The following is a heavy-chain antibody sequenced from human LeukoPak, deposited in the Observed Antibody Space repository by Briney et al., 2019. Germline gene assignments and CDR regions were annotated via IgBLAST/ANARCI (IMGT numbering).Heavy chain of an antibody. J-gene: IGHJ4*02. Sequence: GGSLRLSCAASGFTFSSYWMSWVRQAPGKGLEWVANIKQDGSEKYYVDSVKGRFTISRDNSKNTLYLQMNSLRAEDTAVYYCAKDRGYSGSEWFYYWGQGTLVTVSS. CDR1: GFTFSSYW. D-gene: IGHD1-26*01. CDR3: AKDRGYSGSEWFYY. V-gene: IGHV3-7*01. CDR2: IKQDGSEK.